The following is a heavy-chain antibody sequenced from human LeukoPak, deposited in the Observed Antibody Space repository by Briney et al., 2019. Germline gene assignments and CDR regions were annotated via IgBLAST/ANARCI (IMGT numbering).Heavy chain of an antibody. CDR1: GSSINSGYY. CDR3: ARLPGASRPRYYFDY. V-gene: IGHV4-38-2*02. D-gene: IGHD6-6*01. J-gene: IGHJ4*02. Sequence: PSETLSLTCIVSGSSINSGYYWGWIRQPPGKGLEWIGTISDRGSTYNNPSLKSRVTISVDTSKNQLSLKLTSVTAADTAVYYCARLPGASRPRYYFDYWGQGTVVTVSS. CDR2: ISDRGST.